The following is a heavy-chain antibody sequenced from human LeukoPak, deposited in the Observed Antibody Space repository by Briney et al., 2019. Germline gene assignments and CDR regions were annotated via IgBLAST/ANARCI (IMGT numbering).Heavy chain of an antibody. Sequence: GGSLRLSCAASGFTFSSYSMNWVRQAPGKGLEWVSSISSSSYIYYADSVKGRFTISRDNAKNSLYLQMNSLRAEDTAVYYCARARRYSSSSPFDYWGQGTLVTVSS. D-gene: IGHD6-6*01. J-gene: IGHJ4*02. CDR2: ISSSSYI. CDR1: GFTFSSYS. CDR3: ARARRYSSSSPFDY. V-gene: IGHV3-21*01.